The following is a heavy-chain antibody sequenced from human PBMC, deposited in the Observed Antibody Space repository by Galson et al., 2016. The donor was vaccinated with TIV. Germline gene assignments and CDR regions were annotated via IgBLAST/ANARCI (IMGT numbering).Heavy chain of an antibody. CDR1: GGSVSCYY. CDR3: ARGLDDYSLERHFYGMDV. D-gene: IGHD3-16*01. CDR2: IFTDGTT. J-gene: IGHJ6*02. Sequence: SETLSLTCSASGGSVSCYYWSWVRQSPGKGLEWIGRIFTDGTTTYNPSLKSRVAISVDTSRRQFSLILTSVTAADTSVYYYARGLDDYSLERHFYGMDVWGQGTTVTVSS. V-gene: IGHV4-4*07.